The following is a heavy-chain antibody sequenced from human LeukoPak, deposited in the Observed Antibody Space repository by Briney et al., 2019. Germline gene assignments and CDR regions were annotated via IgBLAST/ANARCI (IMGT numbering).Heavy chain of an antibody. V-gene: IGHV3-73*01. J-gene: IGHJ4*02. Sequence: PGGSLRLSCAAAGFTFSGAAMDWVRQAAGEGREWVGRIRSKANSYATAYAASLKGTFTISRDDSKNTAYLQMNSLKTEGTAVYYCTRPMYYDSSGYYCFDYWGQGTLVTVSS. CDR2: IRSKANSYAT. CDR3: TRPMYYDSSGYYCFDY. D-gene: IGHD3-22*01. CDR1: GFTFSGAA.